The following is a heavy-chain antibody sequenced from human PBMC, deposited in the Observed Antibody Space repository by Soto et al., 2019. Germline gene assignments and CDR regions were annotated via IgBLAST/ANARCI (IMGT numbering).Heavy chain of an antibody. V-gene: IGHV4-34*01. J-gene: IGHJ4*02. D-gene: IGHD1-1*01. CDR3: ARGSGIVALPGELEDVNYDY. CDR1: GQSFSGHS. Sequence: QVQLQQWGAGLVKPSETLSLSCAVYGQSFSGHSWAWIRQPPGKRLEWTGEINERGSTYYNPSLKSRVFISPDRSKNQFSLKLTSVSAADTAAYFCARGSGIVALPGELEDVNYDYWGQGTLVNVSS. CDR2: INERGST.